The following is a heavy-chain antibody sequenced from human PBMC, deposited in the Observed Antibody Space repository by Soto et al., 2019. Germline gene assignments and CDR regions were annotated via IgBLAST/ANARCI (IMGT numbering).Heavy chain of an antibody. CDR2: SYHTGGT. J-gene: IGHJ5*02. CDR1: GGSVSSGYYY. Sequence: QVQLQESGPGLVKASETLSLTCTVSGGSVSSGYYYWSWIRQPPGKGLEWIGFSYHTGGTIYNPSRESRDTTPVDTPTRQSVLRLTSVTAAETAVYYCARFYSSSAGGCFDPWGLGALVTVSS. D-gene: IGHD6-6*01. CDR3: ARFYSSSAGGCFDP. V-gene: IGHV4-61*01.